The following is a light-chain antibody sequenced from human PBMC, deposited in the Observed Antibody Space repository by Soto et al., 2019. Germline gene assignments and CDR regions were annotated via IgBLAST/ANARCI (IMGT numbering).Light chain of an antibody. J-gene: IGKJ1*01. Sequence: DIQMTQSPSSLSASVGDRVTITCRASQSISNYLNWYQQKPGKAPKLLIYAASNLQSGVPSRFSGSGSGTDFTLTISGLQPEDSATYYCQQSYNARTFGQGTKVEIE. V-gene: IGKV1-39*01. CDR1: QSISNY. CDR3: QQSYNART. CDR2: AAS.